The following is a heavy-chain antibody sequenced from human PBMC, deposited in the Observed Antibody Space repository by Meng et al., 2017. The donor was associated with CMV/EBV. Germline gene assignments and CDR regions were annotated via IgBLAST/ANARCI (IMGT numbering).Heavy chain of an antibody. J-gene: IGHJ6*02. CDR3: ARGFRDTIFGVVIMYGMDV. CDR1: GGSFSGYY. V-gene: IGHV4-34*01. Sequence: SETLSLTCAVYGGSFSGYYWSWIRQPPGKGLEWIGEINHSGSTNYNPSLKSRVTISVDTSKNQFPLKLSSVTAADTAVYYCARGFRDTIFGVVIMYGMDVRGQGTTVTVSS. D-gene: IGHD3-3*01. CDR2: INHSGST.